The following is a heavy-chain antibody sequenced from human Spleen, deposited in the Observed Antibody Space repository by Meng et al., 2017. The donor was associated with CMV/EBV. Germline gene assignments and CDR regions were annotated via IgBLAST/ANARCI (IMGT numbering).Heavy chain of an antibody. D-gene: IGHD2-2*01. V-gene: IGHV3-74*01. CDR1: GFTFSTYW. Sequence: GESLKISCAASGFTFSTYWMHWVRQVPGRGLVWVSRINPDGSSTSYADSVKGRFAISRDNAKDTLYLQMNSLRAEDTAVYYCARYGYCSSTSCYSAGGAFDIWGQGTMVTVSS. CDR2: INPDGSST. J-gene: IGHJ3*02. CDR3: ARYGYCSSTSCYSAGGAFDI.